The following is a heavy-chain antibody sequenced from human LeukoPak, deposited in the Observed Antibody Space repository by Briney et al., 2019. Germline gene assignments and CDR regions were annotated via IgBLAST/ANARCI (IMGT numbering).Heavy chain of an antibody. J-gene: IGHJ4*02. V-gene: IGHV4-59*08. CDR1: GGYISNYY. CDR2: IYYSEST. D-gene: IGHD3-10*01. Sequence: PSETLSLTCTVSGGYISNYYWSWIRQPPGKGLEWIGYIYYSESTNYNPSLKRRLTISVDTSKNQFSLKLSSVTAADTAVYYCARGRGFGELFAPYFDFWGQGTPVTVSS. CDR3: ARGRGFGELFAPYFDF.